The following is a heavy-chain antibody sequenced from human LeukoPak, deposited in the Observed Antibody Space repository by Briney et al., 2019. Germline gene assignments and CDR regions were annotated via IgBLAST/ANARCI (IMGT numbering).Heavy chain of an antibody. CDR3: ARVTSGYSSGWYYFQH. CDR2: INPNSGGT. CDR1: GYTFTGYY. V-gene: IGHV1-2*02. J-gene: IGHJ1*01. Sequence: ASVKVSCKASGYTFTGYYIYWVRQAPGQGLEWMGWINPNSGGTNYAQKFQGRVTMTRDTSISTAYMELSRLRSDDTAVYYCARVTSGYSSGWYYFQHWGQGTLVTVSS. D-gene: IGHD6-19*01.